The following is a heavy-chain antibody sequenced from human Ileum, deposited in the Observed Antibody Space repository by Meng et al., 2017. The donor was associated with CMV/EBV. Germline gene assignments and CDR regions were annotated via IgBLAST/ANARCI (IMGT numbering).Heavy chain of an antibody. Sequence: QLHQSGPGLVKPSHTLSLTCAGYCDSFSTESWNWIRQSPSRGLEWLGRTWYGSKWYYEYAVSVKSRITIIPDTSQNQISLQLNSVTPDDTAVYYCTYGWPLKYWGQGSLVTVSS. CDR3: TYGWPLKY. V-gene: IGHV6-1*01. CDR1: CDSFSTES. CDR2: TWYGSKWYY. J-gene: IGHJ4*02. D-gene: IGHD3-10*01.